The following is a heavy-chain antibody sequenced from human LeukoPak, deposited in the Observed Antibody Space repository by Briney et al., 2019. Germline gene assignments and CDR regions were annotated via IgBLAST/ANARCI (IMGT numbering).Heavy chain of an antibody. V-gene: IGHV4-59*08. CDR3: ARHPPPKSSPWYFDL. Sequence: PSETLSLTCTVSGGSISSYYWSWIRQPPGKGLEWIGYIYYSGSTNYNPSLKSRVTISVDTSKNQFSLKLSSVTAADTAVYYCARHPPPKSSPWYFDLWGRGTLVTVSS. CDR2: IYYSGST. J-gene: IGHJ2*01. D-gene: IGHD6-6*01. CDR1: GGSISSYY.